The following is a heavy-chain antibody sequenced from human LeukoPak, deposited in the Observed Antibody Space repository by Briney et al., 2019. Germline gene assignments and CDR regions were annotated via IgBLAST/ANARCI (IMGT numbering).Heavy chain of an antibody. CDR2: IIPIFGTT. CDR1: GGTFSNYA. D-gene: IGHD1-26*01. Sequence: ASVKVFCKASGGTFSNYAISWVRQAPGQGLEWMGGIIPIFGTTNYAQKFQGRVTITADESTSTAYMELSSLRSEDTAVYYCARETGEVGATTGILVYWGQGTLVTVSS. J-gene: IGHJ4*02. CDR3: ARETGEVGATTGILVY. V-gene: IGHV1-69*13.